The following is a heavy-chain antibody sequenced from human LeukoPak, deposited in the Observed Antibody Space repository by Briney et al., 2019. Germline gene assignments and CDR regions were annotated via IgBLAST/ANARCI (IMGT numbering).Heavy chain of an antibody. CDR2: IYYSGST. CDR1: GGSISSYY. D-gene: IGHD3-10*01. J-gene: IGHJ4*02. Sequence: SETLSLTCTVSGGSISSYYWSWIRQPPGKGLEWIGYIYYSGSTNYNPSLKSRVTISVDTSKNQFSLKLSSVTAADTAVYYCARGSYYYGSGGLDYWGQGTLVTVSS. CDR3: ARGSYYYGSGGLDY. V-gene: IGHV4-59*01.